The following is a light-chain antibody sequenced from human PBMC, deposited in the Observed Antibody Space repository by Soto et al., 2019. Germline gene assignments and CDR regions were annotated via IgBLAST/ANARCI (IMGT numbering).Light chain of an antibody. CDR2: DAS. V-gene: IGKV1-33*01. J-gene: IGKJ5*01. CDR1: QDIINY. Sequence: DIQMTQSPSSLSASVGDRVTITCQASQDIINYLNWYQQKPGKAPKLLIYDASNLETGVPSRFSGSGSGTDFTFTTSSLQPEDIATYYCQQYDNLPRTFGQGTRLEIK. CDR3: QQYDNLPRT.